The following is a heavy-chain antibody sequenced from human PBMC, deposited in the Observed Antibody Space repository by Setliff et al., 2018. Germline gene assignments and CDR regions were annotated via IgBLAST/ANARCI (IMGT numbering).Heavy chain of an antibody. CDR2: IYHSGST. J-gene: IGHJ6*02. CDR1: GYSISSGYY. CDR3: AKHGAYNDFLTGYNFYYDMDV. Sequence: SETLSLTCAVSGYSISSGYYWGWIRQPPGKGLEWIGSIYHSGSTYYNPSLKSRVTISVDTSKNQFSLRAEDTAVYYCAKHGAYNDFLTGYNFYYDMDVWGQGTTVTVSS. V-gene: IGHV4-38-2*01. D-gene: IGHD3-9*01.